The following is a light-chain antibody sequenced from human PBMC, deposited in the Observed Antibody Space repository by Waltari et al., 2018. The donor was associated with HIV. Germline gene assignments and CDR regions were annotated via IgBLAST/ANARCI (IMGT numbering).Light chain of an antibody. J-gene: IGLJ1*01. CDR2: DVS. CDR3: SSYTSSSTRV. V-gene: IGLV2-14*01. Sequence: QSALTQPASVSGSPGQSITISCTGTSSDVGGYNYVSWYQQHPGKAPKLMIYDVSNRRSGCSNRFSGSKSGNTASLTISGLQAEDEADYYCSSYTSSSTRVFGTGTKVTVL. CDR1: SSDVGGYNY.